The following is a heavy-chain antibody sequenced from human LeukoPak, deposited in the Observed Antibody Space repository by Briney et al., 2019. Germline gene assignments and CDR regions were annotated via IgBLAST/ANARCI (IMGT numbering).Heavy chain of an antibody. J-gene: IGHJ6*02. CDR1: GYSFTSYW. D-gene: IGHD3-10*01. CDR3: ARLAYYGSGPLHGMDV. Sequence: GESLKISCKGSGYSFTSYWIGWVRQMPGKGLEWMGIIYPGDSDTRYSPSFQGQVTISADKSISTAYLQWSSLKASDTAMYYCARLAYYGSGPLHGMDVWGQGTTVTVSS. V-gene: IGHV5-51*01. CDR2: IYPGDSDT.